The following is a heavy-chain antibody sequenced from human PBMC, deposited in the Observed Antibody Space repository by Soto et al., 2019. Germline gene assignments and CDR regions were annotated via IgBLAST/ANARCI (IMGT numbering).Heavy chain of an antibody. J-gene: IGHJ5*02. V-gene: IGHV1-18*01. Sequence: ASVKVSCKASGYTFTSYGISWVRQAPGQGLEWMGWISAYNGNTNYAQKLQGRVTMTTDTSTSTAYMELRSLRSDDTAVYYCARGYDYVWGTGSWFDPWGQGNLGPVSS. CDR3: ARGYDYVWGTGSWFDP. CDR2: ISAYNGNT. CDR1: GYTFTSYG. D-gene: IGHD3-16*01.